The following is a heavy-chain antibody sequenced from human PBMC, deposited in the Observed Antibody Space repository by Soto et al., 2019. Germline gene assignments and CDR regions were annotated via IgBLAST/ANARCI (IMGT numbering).Heavy chain of an antibody. D-gene: IGHD4-17*01. Sequence: ASVKVSCQASGYTFTSYDINWVRQATGQGLEWMGWMNPNSGNTGYAQKFQGRVTMTRNTSISTAYMELSSLRSEDTAVYYCARGLGYGETVILWGQGTTVTVSS. CDR3: ARGLGYGETVIL. CDR1: GYTFTSYD. CDR2: MNPNSGNT. V-gene: IGHV1-8*01. J-gene: IGHJ6*02.